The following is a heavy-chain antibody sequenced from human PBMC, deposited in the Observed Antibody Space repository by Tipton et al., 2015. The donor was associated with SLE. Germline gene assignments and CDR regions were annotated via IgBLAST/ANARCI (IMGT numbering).Heavy chain of an antibody. CDR1: GGSVNTGNCY. J-gene: IGHJ4*02. CDR3: ARDWRDSGWYGGLDS. D-gene: IGHD6-19*01. CDR2: IYNSGTT. Sequence: TLPLTCTVSGGSVNTGNCYWTWIRQHPGKGPEWIGYIYNSGTTYYNPSLRGRITISIDTSKNQYFLSLNPVTAADTAVYYCARDWRDSGWYGGLDSWAQGTLVTVSS. V-gene: IGHV4-31*03.